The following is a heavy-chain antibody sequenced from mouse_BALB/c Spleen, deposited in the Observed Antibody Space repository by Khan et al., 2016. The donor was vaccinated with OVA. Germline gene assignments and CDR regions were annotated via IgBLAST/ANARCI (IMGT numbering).Heavy chain of an antibody. CDR2: IKTYTGEP. CDR1: GYTFTNYR. Sequence: QIQLVQSGPELKKPGETVKISCKASGYTFTNYRMNWMKQAPEKGLKWMGWIKTYTGEPTYGDDFKGRFAFSLETSASTAYLQINNLKNEDMATYFCARESSYWYFDVWGAGTTVTVSS. J-gene: IGHJ1*01. V-gene: IGHV9-1*02. D-gene: IGHD1-1*01. CDR3: ARESSYWYFDV.